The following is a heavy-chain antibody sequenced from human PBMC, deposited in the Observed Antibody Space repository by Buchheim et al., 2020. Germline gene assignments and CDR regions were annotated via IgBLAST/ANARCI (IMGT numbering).Heavy chain of an antibody. Sequence: EVQLVESGGGLVQPGGSLRLSCAASGFTFSAYAMNWVRQAPGKGLEWVSSVSSSGSSIYYADSVKGRFTISRDDGKKLLFLHMNSLRDEDTAVYYCARGRYSTSSGWFDSWGQG. V-gene: IGHV3-48*02. D-gene: IGHD6-6*01. CDR3: ARGRYSTSSGWFDS. J-gene: IGHJ5*01. CDR2: VSSSGSSI. CDR1: GFTFSAYA.